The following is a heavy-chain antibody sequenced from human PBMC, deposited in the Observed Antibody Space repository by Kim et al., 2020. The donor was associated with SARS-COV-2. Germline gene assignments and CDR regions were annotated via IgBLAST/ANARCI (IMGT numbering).Heavy chain of an antibody. CDR3: AAEYTSFGQPHYSF. D-gene: IGHD2-2*01. J-gene: IGHJ4*01. V-gene: IGHV3-23*01. CDR2: IRPSGLP. Sequence: GGSLRLSCAASGFVFSSYSMSWVRQTPGKGLEWVALIRPSGLPTYSDSLQGRFVVSRDNSKSSLHLQMNTLSAEDSARYFCAAEYTSFGQPHYSFWGQGVLVTVSS. CDR1: GFVFSSYS.